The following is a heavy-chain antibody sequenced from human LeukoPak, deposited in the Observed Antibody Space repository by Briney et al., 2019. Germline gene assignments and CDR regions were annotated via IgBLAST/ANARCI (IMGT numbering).Heavy chain of an antibody. J-gene: IGHJ4*02. CDR2: IHSTGNT. CDR3: ARLSSGCSTASCYLDC. V-gene: IGHV4-59*11. D-gene: IGHD2-2*01. CDR1: GGSITDHY. Sequence: SETLSLTCTVSGGSITDHYWSWIRQPPGKGLELTGHIHSTGNTFYKPPLKSRITISLDTSRNQFSLRLSSVTPANTAVYYCARLSSGCSTASCYLDCWGQGTLVTVSS.